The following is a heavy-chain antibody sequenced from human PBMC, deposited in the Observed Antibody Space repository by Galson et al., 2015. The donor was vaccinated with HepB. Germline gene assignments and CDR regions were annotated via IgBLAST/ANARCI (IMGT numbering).Heavy chain of an antibody. V-gene: IGHV1-3*01. CDR3: AAVSPLFPKLLWFGGDAFDI. J-gene: IGHJ3*02. CDR1: GYTFTSYA. Sequence: SVKVSCKASGYTFTSYAMHWVRQAPGQRLEWMGWINAGNGNTKYSQKFQGRVTITRDTSTSTAYMELSSLRSEDTAVYYCAAVSPLFPKLLWFGGDAFDIWGQGTMVTVSS. CDR2: INAGNGNT. D-gene: IGHD3-10*01.